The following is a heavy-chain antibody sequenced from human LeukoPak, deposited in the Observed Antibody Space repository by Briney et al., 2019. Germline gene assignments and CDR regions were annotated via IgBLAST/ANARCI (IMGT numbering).Heavy chain of an antibody. Sequence: SVTVSCKASGGTFSSYAISWVRQAPGQGLEWMGGIIPIFGTANYAQKFQGRVTITADESTSTAYMELSSLRSEDTAVYYCARAGEMATIRGPFGYWGQGTLVTVSS. CDR1: GGTFSSYA. V-gene: IGHV1-69*13. CDR3: ARAGEMATIRGPFGY. D-gene: IGHD5-24*01. CDR2: IIPIFGTA. J-gene: IGHJ4*02.